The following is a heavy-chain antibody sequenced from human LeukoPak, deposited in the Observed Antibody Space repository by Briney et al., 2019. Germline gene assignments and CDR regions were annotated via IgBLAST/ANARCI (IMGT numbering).Heavy chain of an antibody. D-gene: IGHD5-18*01. CDR1: GFTFSSYG. CDR2: IWYDGSNK. V-gene: IGHV3-33*06. Sequence: GGSLRLSCAASGFTFSSYGMHWVRQAPGKGLEWVAVIWYDGSNKYYADSVKGRFTISRDNSKNTLYLQMNSLRAEDTAVYYCVKDRGTAMVLYYFDYWGQGTLVTVSS. J-gene: IGHJ4*02. CDR3: VKDRGTAMVLYYFDY.